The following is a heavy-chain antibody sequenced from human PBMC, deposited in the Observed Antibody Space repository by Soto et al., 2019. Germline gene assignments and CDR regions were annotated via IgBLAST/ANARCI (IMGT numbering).Heavy chain of an antibody. CDR2: ISSSGDGT. J-gene: IGHJ6*02. V-gene: IGHV3-23*01. D-gene: IGHD3-3*01. Sequence: VWSLRISCAASGFTFSTYAMTWVRQAPGKGLEWVAIISSSGDGTYYVDSVKGRFTISRDNSRNTLNLQMNSLRAEDTAGYYCAKNGDFCSWGMDVWRQGSTVTVCS. CDR3: AKNGDFCSWGMDV. CDR1: GFTFSTYA.